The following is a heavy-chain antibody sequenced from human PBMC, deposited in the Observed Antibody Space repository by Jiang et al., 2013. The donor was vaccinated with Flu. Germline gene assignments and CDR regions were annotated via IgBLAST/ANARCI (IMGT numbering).Heavy chain of an antibody. V-gene: IGHV4-34*01. Sequence: KPSETLSLTCAVYGGSFSGYYWSWIRQPPGKGLEWIGEINHSGSTNYNPSLKSRVTISVDTSKNQFSLKLSSVTAADTAVYYCARGRRYCGGDCYPRKYYFDYWGQGTLVTVSS. CDR2: INHSGST. CDR1: GGSFSGYY. D-gene: IGHD2-21*02. CDR3: ARGRRYCGGDCYPRKYYFDY. J-gene: IGHJ4*02.